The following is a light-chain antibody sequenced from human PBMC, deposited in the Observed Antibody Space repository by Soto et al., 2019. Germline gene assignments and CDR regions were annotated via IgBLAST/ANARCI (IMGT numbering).Light chain of an antibody. Sequence: QSALTQPASVSGSPGQSITISCSGASSDIGPYDYVSWYQHHPGRAPKLLIYEVSNRPSGVSYRFSGSKSGNTASLTISGLQAEDEGDYYCTTFAPGRIYVFGSGTKLIVL. CDR3: TTFAPGRIYV. CDR1: SSDIGPYDY. J-gene: IGLJ1*01. V-gene: IGLV2-14*01. CDR2: EVS.